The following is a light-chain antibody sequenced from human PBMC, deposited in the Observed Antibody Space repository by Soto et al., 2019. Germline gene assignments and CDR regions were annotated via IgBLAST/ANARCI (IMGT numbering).Light chain of an antibody. V-gene: IGKV3-20*01. CDR3: QQYGSSPRT. Sequence: EIVLTQSPGTLSLSPGERATLSCRASQSVSSSYLAWYKQKPGQAPRLLIYGASSRATGIPNRFSGSGSGKDFTLTISRLEPDDFAVYYCQQYGSSPRTFVGGTKVEIK. CDR1: QSVSSSY. CDR2: GAS. J-gene: IGKJ4*01.